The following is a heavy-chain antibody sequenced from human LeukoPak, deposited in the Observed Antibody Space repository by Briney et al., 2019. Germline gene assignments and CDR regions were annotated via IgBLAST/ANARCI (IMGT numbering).Heavy chain of an antibody. CDR1: GYTFIAYY. Sequence: GASVKVSCKASGYTFIAYYMHWVRQAPGQGLEWMGWINPNSGGTNYAQKFQGRVTMTRDTSISTAYMDLSRLRSDDTAVYYCARGGYYGSGSLNWFDPWGQGTLVTVSS. CDR3: ARGGYYGSGSLNWFDP. J-gene: IGHJ5*02. CDR2: INPNSGGT. D-gene: IGHD3-10*01. V-gene: IGHV1-2*02.